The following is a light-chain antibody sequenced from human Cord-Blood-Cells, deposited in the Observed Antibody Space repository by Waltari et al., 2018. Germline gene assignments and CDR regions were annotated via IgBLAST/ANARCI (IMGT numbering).Light chain of an antibody. CDR3: QQYNNWPLT. CDR2: GAS. Sequence: EIVMTQSPATLSGSPGERATLSCRASQRVSSNLDWYQQKPGQAPRLLIYGASTRATGIPARFSGSGSGTEFTLTISSLQSEDFAVYYCQQYNNWPLTFGGGTKVEIK. J-gene: IGKJ4*01. CDR1: QRVSSN. V-gene: IGKV3-15*01.